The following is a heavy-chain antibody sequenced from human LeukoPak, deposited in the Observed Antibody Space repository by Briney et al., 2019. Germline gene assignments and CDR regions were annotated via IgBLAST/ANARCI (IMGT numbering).Heavy chain of an antibody. J-gene: IGHJ3*02. Sequence: PGGSLRLSCAASGFTFSTYGMHWVRQAPGKGLEWVAVISFDGSNKYYADSVKGRFTISRDNSKNALYLQMNSLRAEDTAVYYCAKDSMGRVKGDDAFDIWGQGTMVTVSS. V-gene: IGHV3-30*18. CDR1: GFTFSTYG. D-gene: IGHD3-16*01. CDR2: ISFDGSNK. CDR3: AKDSMGRVKGDDAFDI.